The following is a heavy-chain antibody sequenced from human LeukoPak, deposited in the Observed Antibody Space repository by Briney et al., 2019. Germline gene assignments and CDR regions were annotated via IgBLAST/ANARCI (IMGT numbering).Heavy chain of an antibody. V-gene: IGHV1-69*13. CDR1: GGTFSSYA. D-gene: IGHD1-26*01. CDR2: IIPIFGTA. J-gene: IGHJ3*02. CDR3: AGGNSGSYGTTFDI. Sequence: GASVKVSCKASGGTFSSYAISWVRQAPGQGLEWMGGIIPIFGTANYAQKFQGRVTITADESTSTAYMELSSLRSEDTAVYYCAGGNSGSYGTTFDIGAKGQWSPSLQ.